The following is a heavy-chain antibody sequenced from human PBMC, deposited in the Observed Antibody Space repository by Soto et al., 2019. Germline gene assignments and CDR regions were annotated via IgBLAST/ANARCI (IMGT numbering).Heavy chain of an antibody. CDR3: AKDSGMLTGTGYFDY. V-gene: IGHV3-23*01. D-gene: IGHD3-10*01. J-gene: IGHJ4*02. CDR2: ISGSGGST. Sequence: GGSLRLSCAASGFTFSSYAMSWVRQAQGKGLEWVSAISGSGGSTYYADSVKGRFTISRDNSKNTLYLQMNSLRAEDTAVYYCAKDSGMLTGTGYFDYGGQRTLVTVSS. CDR1: GFTFSSYA.